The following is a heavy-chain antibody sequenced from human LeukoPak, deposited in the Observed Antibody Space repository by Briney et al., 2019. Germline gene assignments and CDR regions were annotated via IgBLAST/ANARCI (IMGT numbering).Heavy chain of an antibody. V-gene: IGHV4-59*08. CDR2: IYYSGST. J-gene: IGHJ4*02. D-gene: IGHD5/OR15-5a*01. Sequence: SETLSLTCTVPGGSISSYYWSWIRQSPGKGLEWIGYIYYSGSTNYNPSLKSRVTISVDTSKNQFSLRLTSVTAADTAVYFCATLVSTRYYFDYWGQGTLVTVSS. CDR3: ATLVSTRYYFDY. CDR1: GGSISSYY.